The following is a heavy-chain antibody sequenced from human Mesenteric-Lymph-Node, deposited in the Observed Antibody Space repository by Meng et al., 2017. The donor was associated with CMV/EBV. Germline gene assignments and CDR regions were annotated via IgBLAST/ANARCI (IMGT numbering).Heavy chain of an antibody. J-gene: IGHJ4*02. V-gene: IGHV4-34*01. CDR2: INQSGST. D-gene: IGHD3-9*01. Sequence: QVEYSLVAAGLFTPSDTLCVACLVYGWSFHGYYLNWIRPSPEKGLEWIGEINQSGSTTYNPSFTSRIIISVDTSTNQISLNMSSVTAADTAVYYCARGSSYDILTGYFDYWGPGALVTVSS. CDR1: GWSFHGYY. CDR3: ARGSSYDILTGYFDY.